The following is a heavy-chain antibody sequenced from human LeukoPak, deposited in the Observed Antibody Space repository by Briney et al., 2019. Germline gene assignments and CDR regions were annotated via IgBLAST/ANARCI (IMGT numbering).Heavy chain of an antibody. CDR3: IVVVPAAPLDY. CDR2: IIPIFGTA. D-gene: IGHD2-2*01. V-gene: IGHV1-69*01. CDR1: GGTFSSYA. J-gene: IGHJ4*02. Sequence: ASVKVSCKASGGTFSSYAISWVRQAPGLGLEWMGGIIPIFGTANYAQKFQGRVTITADESTSTAYMELSSLRSEDTAVYYCIVVVPAAPLDYWGQGTLVTVSS.